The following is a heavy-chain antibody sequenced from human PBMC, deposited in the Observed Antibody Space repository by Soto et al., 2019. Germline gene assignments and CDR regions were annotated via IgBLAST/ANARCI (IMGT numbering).Heavy chain of an antibody. J-gene: IGHJ3*02. D-gene: IGHD3-10*01. V-gene: IGHV3-30*18. CDR1: GFMFSGFG. CDR2: ISKDGSKK. Sequence: QVQLVESGGGVVQPGRSLRLSCAAPGFMFSGFGMHWVRQAPGKGLQWVAGISKDGSKKYYADSVKGRFTISRDNSKKTLYLQMNSLRAEDTAVYYCANPSGYYFGLGSHDEASDMWGQGTGVTVFS. CDR3: ANPSGYYFGLGSHDEASDM.